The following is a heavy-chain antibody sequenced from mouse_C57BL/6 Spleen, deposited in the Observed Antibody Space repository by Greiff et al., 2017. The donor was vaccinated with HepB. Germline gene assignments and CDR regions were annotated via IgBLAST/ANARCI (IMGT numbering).Heavy chain of an antibody. CDR1: GYTFTDYY. J-gene: IGHJ4*01. CDR2: INPNNGGT. V-gene: IGHV1-26*01. D-gene: IGHD2-2*01. CDR3: ARWMVTTRDAMDY. Sequence: VQLQQSGPELVKPGASVKISCKASGYTFTDYYMNWVKQSHGKSLEWIGDINPNNGGTSYNQKFKGKATLTVDKSSSTAYMELRSLTSEDSAVYYCARWMVTTRDAMDYWGQGTSVTVSS.